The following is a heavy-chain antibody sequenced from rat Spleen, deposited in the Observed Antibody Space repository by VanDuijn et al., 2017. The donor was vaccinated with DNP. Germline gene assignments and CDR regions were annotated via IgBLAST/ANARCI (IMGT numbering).Heavy chain of an antibody. Sequence: SDYYMAWVRQAPTKGLEWVAYISYDGGSTYYGDSVKGRFTISRDNAKSTLYLQMNSLRSEDMATYYCARWGTGNWDYWGQGVMVTVSS. CDR2: ISYDGGST. V-gene: IGHV5-22*01. CDR3: ARWGTGNWDY. CDR1: SDYY. D-gene: IGHD5-1*01. J-gene: IGHJ2*01.